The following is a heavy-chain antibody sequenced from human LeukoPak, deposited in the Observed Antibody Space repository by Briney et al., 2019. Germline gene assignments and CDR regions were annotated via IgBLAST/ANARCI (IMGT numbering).Heavy chain of an antibody. D-gene: IGHD3-16*02. V-gene: IGHV3-7*01. Sequence: GESLRLSCAASGFTFSSYWMSWVRQAPGKGLEWVASIKQDGSDKYYVDSVKGRFTISRDNAKNSLYLQMNSLRAEDTAVYYCARVGGRHSPIGYWGQGTLVTVSS. J-gene: IGHJ4*02. CDR1: GFTFSSYW. CDR2: IKQDGSDK. CDR3: ARVGGRHSPIGY.